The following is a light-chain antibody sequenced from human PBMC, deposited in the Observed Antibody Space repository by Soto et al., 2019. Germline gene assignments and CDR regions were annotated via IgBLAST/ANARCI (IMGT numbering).Light chain of an antibody. J-gene: IGLJ1*01. CDR2: DVS. V-gene: IGLV2-14*01. CDR1: SSDVGGYNY. Sequence: QSVLTQPASVSGSPGQSITISCTGTSSDVGGYNYVSWYQQHPGKAPKLMIYDVSNRPSGVSNRFSGSKSGNTASLTISGLQAEDEADYYCSSYTSSSTDAFGTGTKVTVL. CDR3: SSYTSSSTDA.